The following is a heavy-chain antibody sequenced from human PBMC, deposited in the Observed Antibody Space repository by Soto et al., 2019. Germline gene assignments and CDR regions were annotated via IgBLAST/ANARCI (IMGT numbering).Heavy chain of an antibody. CDR2: IKHDTSEA. D-gene: IGHD3-16*02. V-gene: IGHV3-7*03. CDR3: ARDGLLFSGPYRPSRFDY. CDR1: GFKFSDYW. Sequence: GGSLRLSSAASGFKFSDYWMSWVRQAPGKGLEWVGNIKHDTSEAHYADSVKGRFTITRDNIKNFLFLQMNGLRSDDPASYYCARDGLLFSGPYRPSRFDYWGLGTLVTVSS. J-gene: IGHJ4*02.